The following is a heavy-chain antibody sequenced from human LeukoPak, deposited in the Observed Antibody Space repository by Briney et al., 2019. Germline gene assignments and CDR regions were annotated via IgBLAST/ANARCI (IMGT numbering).Heavy chain of an antibody. D-gene: IGHD4-17*01. CDR3: ARDTGYGDYVGDY. CDR2: ISVYNDNR. J-gene: IGHJ4*02. CDR1: GYTFTGYY. V-gene: IGHV1-18*04. Sequence: VASVKVSCKASGYTFTGYYMHWVRQAPGQGLEWMGWISVYNDNRKYAQNFQGRLTMTTDTFTSTAYMELRSLRSDDTAVYYCARDTGYGDYVGDYWGQGTLVTVSS.